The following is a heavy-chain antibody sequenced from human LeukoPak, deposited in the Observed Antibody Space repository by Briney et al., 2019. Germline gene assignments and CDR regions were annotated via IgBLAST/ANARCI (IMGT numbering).Heavy chain of an antibody. CDR2: ISGSGGST. J-gene: IGHJ5*02. D-gene: IGHD2-2*01. Sequence: GGSLRLSFAASGFTFSSYAMSWVRQAPGKGLEWVSAISGSGGSTYYADSVKGRFTISRDNSKNTLYLQMNSLRAEDTAVYYCAKWVIVPAAVNWFDPWGQGTLVTVSS. CDR3: AKWVIVPAAVNWFDP. CDR1: GFTFSSYA. V-gene: IGHV3-23*01.